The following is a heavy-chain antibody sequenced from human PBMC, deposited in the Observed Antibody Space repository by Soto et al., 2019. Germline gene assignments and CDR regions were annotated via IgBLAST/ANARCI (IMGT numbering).Heavy chain of an antibody. CDR3: SRTAVSGPRTGFDY. Sequence: SETLSLTCSVSGGSISNSSYLWGWIRQPPGKGLQWIGSVSHIGSTNYNPSLKSRLTISVGTSKTQSSLRLDSVTAADMAVYYCSRTAVSGPRTGFDYWGQGILVTVSS. D-gene: IGHD6-13*01. CDR1: GGSISNSSYL. V-gene: IGHV4-39*01. J-gene: IGHJ4*02. CDR2: VSHIGST.